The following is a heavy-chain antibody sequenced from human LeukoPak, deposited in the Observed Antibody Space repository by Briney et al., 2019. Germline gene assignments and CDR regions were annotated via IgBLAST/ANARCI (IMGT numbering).Heavy chain of an antibody. CDR3: ARVPAPYAYDTSGYDS. V-gene: IGHV4-31*03. CDR2: IYYSGST. D-gene: IGHD3-22*01. J-gene: IGHJ4*02. Sequence: SETLYLTCTVSGGSISDAAYYWSCIRQHPGEGLKCIGYIYYSGSTSYNPSLKSRVRMSVDTSKNQFSLKLTSVTAADTAVYYCARVPAPYAYDTSGYDSWGQGTLVTVSS. CDR1: GGSISDAAYY.